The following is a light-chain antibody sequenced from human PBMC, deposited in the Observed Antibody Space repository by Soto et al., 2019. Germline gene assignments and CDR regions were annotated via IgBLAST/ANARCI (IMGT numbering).Light chain of an antibody. J-gene: IGKJ1*01. CDR1: QSISIW. CDR3: QHWNDYSWT. Sequence: DIHMTQSPSTLSASVGDRVTITCRASQSISIWLAWYQQKPGKAPKLLIYKTSSLETGVPSRFSGSGSGTAFTLTISSLQPDDFATYYCQHWNDYSWTFGQGTKVEVK. V-gene: IGKV1-5*03. CDR2: KTS.